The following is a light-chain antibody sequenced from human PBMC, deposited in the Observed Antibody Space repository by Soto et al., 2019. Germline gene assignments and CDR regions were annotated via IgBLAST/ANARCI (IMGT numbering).Light chain of an antibody. CDR1: SNDVGGYNY. CDR2: EVN. Sequence: QSVLTQPPSASGSPGQSVTISCTGTSNDVGGYNYVSWYQQHPGKAPKLMIYEVNKRPSGVPDRFSGSKSGNTASLTVSGLQSEDDADYYCATWDDSLHGYVFGTGTKVTVL. CDR3: ATWDDSLHGYV. J-gene: IGLJ1*01. V-gene: IGLV2-8*01.